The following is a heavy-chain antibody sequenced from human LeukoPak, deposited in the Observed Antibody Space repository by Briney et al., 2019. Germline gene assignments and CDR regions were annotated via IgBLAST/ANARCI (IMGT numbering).Heavy chain of an antibody. Sequence: GGSLRLSCAASGFTFSSYGMHWVRQAPGKGLEWVAVISYDGSNKYYADSVKGRFTISRDNSKNTLYLQMNSLRAEDTAVYYCAKDGVRRWLVGNYYYYYGMDVWGQGTTVTVSS. CDR3: AKDGVRRWLVGNYYYYYGMDV. D-gene: IGHD6-19*01. J-gene: IGHJ6*02. CDR1: GFTFSSYG. V-gene: IGHV3-30*18. CDR2: ISYDGSNK.